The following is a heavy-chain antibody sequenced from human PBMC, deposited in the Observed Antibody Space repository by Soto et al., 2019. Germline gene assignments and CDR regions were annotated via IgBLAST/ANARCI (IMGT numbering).Heavy chain of an antibody. J-gene: IGHJ6*02. CDR1: GDSVSSNSAA. D-gene: IGHD5-12*01. CDR3: AREFRYIVATKYYGMDV. Sequence: PSQTLSLTCAISGDSVSSNSAAWNWIRQSPSRGLEWLGRTYYRSKWYNDYAVSVKSRITINPDTSKNQFSLQLNSVTPEDTAVYYCAREFRYIVATKYYGMDVWGQGTTVTVSS. V-gene: IGHV6-1*01. CDR2: TYYRSKWYN.